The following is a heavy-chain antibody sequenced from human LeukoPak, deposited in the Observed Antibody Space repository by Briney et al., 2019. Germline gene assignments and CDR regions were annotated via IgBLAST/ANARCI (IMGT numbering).Heavy chain of an antibody. V-gene: IGHV1-18*01. Sequence: ASVKVSRKASGYTFTSYGISWERQAPGQGLEWMGWISAYNGNTNYAQKLQGRVTMTTDTSTSTAYMELRSLRSDDTAVYYCARSGGGSSSWYVDYWGQGTLVTVSS. D-gene: IGHD6-13*01. J-gene: IGHJ4*02. CDR3: ARSGGGSSSWYVDY. CDR2: ISAYNGNT. CDR1: GYTFTSYG.